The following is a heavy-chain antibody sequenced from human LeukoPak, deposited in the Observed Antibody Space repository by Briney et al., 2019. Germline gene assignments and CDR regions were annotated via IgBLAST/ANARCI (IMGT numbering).Heavy chain of an antibody. CDR1: GFTFSSYA. CDR2: ICSNDDNT. D-gene: IGHD2-15*01. J-gene: IGHJ4*02. CDR3: AKGTSSSCYSAPNY. Sequence: GGSLRLPCAASGFTFSSYAMNWVRQAPGKGLEWVSAICSNDDNTYYANSVKGRFTISRDNSKNTLSLQLNSLRAEDTAVYYCAKGTSSSCYSAPNYWGQGTLVTVSS. V-gene: IGHV3-23*01.